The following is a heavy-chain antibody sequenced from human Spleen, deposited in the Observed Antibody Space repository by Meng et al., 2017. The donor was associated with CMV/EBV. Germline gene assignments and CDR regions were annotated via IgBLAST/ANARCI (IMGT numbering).Heavy chain of an antibody. Sequence: GSLRLSCTVSGGSISRSSYYWGWIRLPPGKGLEWIGTFYDSGNSHYNPSLKSRVTISVDTSKNQFSLKVSSVTAADTAVYYCARARFDYWGQGTLVTVSS. CDR3: ARARFDY. J-gene: IGHJ4*02. V-gene: IGHV4-39*07. CDR1: GGSISRSSYY. CDR2: FYDSGNS.